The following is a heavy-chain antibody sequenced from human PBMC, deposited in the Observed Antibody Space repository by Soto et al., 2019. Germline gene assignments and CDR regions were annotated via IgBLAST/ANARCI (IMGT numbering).Heavy chain of an antibody. D-gene: IGHD3-22*01. CDR1: GYSIISGYY. V-gene: IGHV4-38-2*01. J-gene: IGHJ4*02. CDR3: ARASIYYDSSGYDY. Sequence: SETLSLTCAVSGYSIISGYYWGCIRQPPGKGLEWIGSIYHSGSTYYNPSLKSRVTISLDTSKNQFSLKLSSVTAADTAVYYCARASIYYDSSGYDYWGQGTLVTVSS. CDR2: IYHSGST.